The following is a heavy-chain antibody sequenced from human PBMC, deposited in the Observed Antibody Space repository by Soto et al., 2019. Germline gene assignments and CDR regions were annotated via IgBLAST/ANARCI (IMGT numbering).Heavy chain of an antibody. V-gene: IGHV4-34*01. D-gene: IGHD2-15*01. J-gene: IGHJ5*02. CDR1: GGSFSGYY. Sequence: QVQLQQWGAGLLKPSETLSLTCAVYGGSFSGYYWSWIRQPPGKGLEWSGEINHSGSTNYNPSLTSRATISVDASKNQFSLKLSSVDAADTAVYYCARARYCSGGSCYRWGFDPWGQGTLVTVSS. CDR3: ARARYCSGGSCYRWGFDP. CDR2: INHSGST.